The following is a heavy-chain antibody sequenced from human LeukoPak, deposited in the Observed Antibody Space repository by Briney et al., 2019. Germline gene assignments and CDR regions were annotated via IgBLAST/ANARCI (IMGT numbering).Heavy chain of an antibody. CDR1: GGSISSYY. V-gene: IGHV4-59*01. D-gene: IGHD5-18*01. CDR2: IYYSGST. CDR3: ARHALRGYSCGYNY. J-gene: IGHJ4*02. Sequence: SETLSLTCTVSGGSISSYYWSWIRQPPGKGLEWIGYIYYSGSTNYNPSLKSRVTISVDTSKNQFSLKLSSVTAADTAVYYCARHALRGYSCGYNYWGQGTLVTVSS.